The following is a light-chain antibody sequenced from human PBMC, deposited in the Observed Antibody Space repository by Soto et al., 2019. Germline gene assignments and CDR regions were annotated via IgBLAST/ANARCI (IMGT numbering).Light chain of an antibody. J-gene: IGKJ4*01. Sequence: DIQMNQYPSSLSASVGDRVTITCQASQDISNYLNWYQQKPGKAPKLLIYDASNLETGVPSRFSGGGSGTDFTFTISSLQPEDIATYYCQQYDNLLALTFGGGTKVDIK. CDR2: DAS. V-gene: IGKV1-33*01. CDR3: QQYDNLLALT. CDR1: QDISNY.